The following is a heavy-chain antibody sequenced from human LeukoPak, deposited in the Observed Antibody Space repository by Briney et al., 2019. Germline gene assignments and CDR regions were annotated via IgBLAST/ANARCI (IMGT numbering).Heavy chain of an antibody. J-gene: IGHJ1*01. CDR3: ARDPGKRYDILTGYSYFQH. CDR1: GASISSGGYF. Sequence: SETLSLTCTVSGASISSGGYFWSWIRQPPGEGLEWIGYIYHTGNTYYNPSLESRVTMSVDKSKNQFSLSLASVTVADTAVYYCARDPGKRYDILTGYSYFQHWGQGTLVTVSS. D-gene: IGHD3-9*01. V-gene: IGHV4-30-2*01. CDR2: IYHTGNT.